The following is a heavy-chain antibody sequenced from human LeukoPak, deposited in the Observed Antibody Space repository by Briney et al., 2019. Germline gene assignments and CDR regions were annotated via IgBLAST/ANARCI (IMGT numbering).Heavy chain of an antibody. CDR2: ISGSGGST. CDR3: AKVRYYYGSGSYIFDY. D-gene: IGHD3-10*01. V-gene: IGHV3-23*01. Sequence: PGGSLRLSCAASGFTFSSYAMSWVRQAPGKGLEWVSAISGSGGSTYYADSVKGRFTISRDNSKNTLYLQMNGLRAEDTAVYYCAKVRYYYGSGSYIFDYWGQGTLVTVSS. J-gene: IGHJ4*02. CDR1: GFTFSSYA.